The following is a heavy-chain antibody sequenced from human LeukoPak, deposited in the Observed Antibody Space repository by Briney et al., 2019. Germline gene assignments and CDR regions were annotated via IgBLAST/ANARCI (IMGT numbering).Heavy chain of an antibody. CDR1: GFTFSSYS. CDR3: ARDDGGGYLDY. Sequence: HPGGSLRLSCAASGFTFSSYSMNWVRQAPGKGLEWVSYISSSSSTIYYADSVKGRFTISRDNAKNSLYLQMNSLRAEDTAVYYCARDDGGGYLDYWGQGTLVTVSS. CDR2: ISSSSSTI. D-gene: IGHD3-16*01. V-gene: IGHV3-48*01. J-gene: IGHJ4*02.